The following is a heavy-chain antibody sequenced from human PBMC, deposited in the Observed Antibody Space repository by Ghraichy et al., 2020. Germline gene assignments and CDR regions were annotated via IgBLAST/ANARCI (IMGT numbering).Heavy chain of an antibody. CDR3: ARSLPNSYYYDSSGLLTPDAFDI. J-gene: IGHJ3*02. CDR1: GGSISSSSYY. CDR2: IYYSGST. D-gene: IGHD3-22*01. V-gene: IGHV4-39*01. Sequence: ESLNISCTVSGGSISSSSYYWGWIRQPPGKGLEWIGSIYYSGSTYYNPSLKSRVTISVDTSKNQFSLKLSSVTAADTAVYYCARSLPNSYYYDSSGLLTPDAFDIWGQGTMVTVSS.